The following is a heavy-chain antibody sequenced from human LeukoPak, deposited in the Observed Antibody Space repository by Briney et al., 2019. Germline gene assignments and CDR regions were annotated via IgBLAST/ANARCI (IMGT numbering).Heavy chain of an antibody. Sequence: GRPLRLSCAASGSTFSSYVMHWVRQAPGKGLEWVAVISNDGNNKYYADSVKGRFAISRDNSKNTLYLQMNSLRAEDTAVYYCAKQTYVWGSYRYTEADYWGQGTLVTVSS. CDR2: ISNDGNNK. J-gene: IGHJ4*02. CDR3: AKQTYVWGSYRYTEADY. CDR1: GSTFSSYV. D-gene: IGHD3-16*02. V-gene: IGHV3-30*18.